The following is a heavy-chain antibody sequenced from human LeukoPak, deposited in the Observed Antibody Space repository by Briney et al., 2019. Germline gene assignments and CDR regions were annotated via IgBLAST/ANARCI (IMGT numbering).Heavy chain of an antibody. CDR2: ISGSGGST. V-gene: IGHV3-23*01. Sequence: GGSLRLSCAASGFTFSSYAMSWVRQAPGKGLEWVSAISGSGGSTYYADSVKGRFTISRDNSKNTLYLQMNSLRAEDTAVYYCARHVLLYYYYMDVWGKGTTVTVSS. CDR3: ARHVLLYYYYMDV. CDR1: GFTFSSYA. J-gene: IGHJ6*03. D-gene: IGHD3-10*01.